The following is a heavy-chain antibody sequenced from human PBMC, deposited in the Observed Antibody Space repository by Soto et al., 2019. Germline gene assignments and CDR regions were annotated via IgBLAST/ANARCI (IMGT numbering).Heavy chain of an antibody. V-gene: IGHV1-69*13. J-gene: IGHJ6*02. CDR2: IIPIFGTA. CDR3: ARIRGVVPYYYYGMDV. CDR1: GGTFSSYA. D-gene: IGHD3-3*01. Sequence: SVKVSCKASGGTFSSYAISWVRQAPGQGLEWMGGIIPIFGTANYAQKFQGRVTITADESTSTAYTELSSLRSEDTAVYYCARIRGVVPYYYYGMDVWGQGTTVTVSS.